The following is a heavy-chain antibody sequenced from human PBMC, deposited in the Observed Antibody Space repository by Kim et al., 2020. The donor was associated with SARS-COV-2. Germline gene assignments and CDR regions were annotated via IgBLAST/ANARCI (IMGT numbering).Heavy chain of an antibody. CDR2: ISYDGSNK. CDR1: GFTFSSYA. Sequence: GGSLRLSCAASGFTFSSYAMHWVRQAQGKGMERVAVISYDGSNKYYEDSVKSRFTISRDNSKNKQFLQMLSLRAEDTAVYYCSGKTNYLRENAFDIWGQG. CDR3: SGKTNYLRENAFDI. J-gene: IGHJ3*02. V-gene: IGHV3-30-3*01. D-gene: IGHD1-7*01.